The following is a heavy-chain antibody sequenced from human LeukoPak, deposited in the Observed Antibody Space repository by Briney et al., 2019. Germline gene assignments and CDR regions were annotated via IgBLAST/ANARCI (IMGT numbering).Heavy chain of an antibody. J-gene: IGHJ4*02. V-gene: IGHV3-20*04. D-gene: IGHD6-13*01. CDR3: ARGLAAAGTAY. CDR1: GFTFSNFW. Sequence: GGSLRLSCAVSGFTFSNFWMSWVRQAPGKGLEWVSGINWNGGSTGYADSVKGRFTISRDNAKNSLYLQMNSLRAEDTALYYCARGLAAAGTAYWGQGTLVTVSS. CDR2: INWNGGST.